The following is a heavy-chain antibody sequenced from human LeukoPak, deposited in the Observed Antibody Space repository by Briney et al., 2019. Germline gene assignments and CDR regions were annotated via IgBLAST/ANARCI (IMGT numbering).Heavy chain of an antibody. CDR3: ARVSNSPGRNYFDY. D-gene: IGHD2-15*01. Sequence: ASVKVSCKASGYTFTSYAMNWVRQAPGQGLEWMGWINTNTGNPTYAQGFTGRFVFSLDTSVSTAYLQISSLKAEDTAVYYCARVSNSPGRNYFDYWGQGTLVTVSS. CDR2: INTNTGNP. CDR1: GYTFTSYA. J-gene: IGHJ4*02. V-gene: IGHV7-4-1*02.